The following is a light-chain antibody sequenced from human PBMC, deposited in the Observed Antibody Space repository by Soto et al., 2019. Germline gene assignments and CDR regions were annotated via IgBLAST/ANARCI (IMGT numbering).Light chain of an antibody. CDR1: SSDVGSYNL. V-gene: IGLV2-23*01. Sequence: QSALTQPASVSGSPGQSITISCTGTSSDVGSYNLVSWYQHYPGKAPKLLIYEGNKRPSGISNRFSGSKSGSTASLTISGLQAEDEADYYCCSYANTRTYVFGTWTKLTVL. CDR2: EGN. J-gene: IGLJ1*01. CDR3: CSYANTRTYV.